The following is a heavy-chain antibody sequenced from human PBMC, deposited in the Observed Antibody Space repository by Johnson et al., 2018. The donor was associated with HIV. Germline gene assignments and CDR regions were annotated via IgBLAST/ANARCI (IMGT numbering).Heavy chain of an antibody. V-gene: IGHV3-43D*03. CDR3: ARVGQAGGAFDI. CDR2: ISWDGGST. J-gene: IGHJ3*02. Sequence: VQLVESGGVVVQPGGSLRLSCAASGFTFDDYAMHWVRQAPGKGLEWVSLISWDGGSTYYADSVKGRFTISRDNSKNSLYLQMNSLRAEYTALYYCARVGQAGGAFDIWGQGTMVTVSS. CDR1: GFTFDDYA.